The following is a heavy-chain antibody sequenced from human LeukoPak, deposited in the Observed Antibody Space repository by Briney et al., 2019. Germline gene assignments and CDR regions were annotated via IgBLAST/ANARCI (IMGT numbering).Heavy chain of an antibody. V-gene: IGHV1-18*01. D-gene: IGHD3-10*01. CDR3: ARALPDITMVRGKFPFDY. Sequence: VASVKVSCKASGYTFTSYGISWVRQAPGQGLEWMGWISAYNGNTNYAQKLQGRVTMTTDTSTSTAYMELRSLRSDDTAVYYCARALPDITMVRGKFPFDYWGQGTLVTVSS. J-gene: IGHJ4*02. CDR2: ISAYNGNT. CDR1: GYTFTSYG.